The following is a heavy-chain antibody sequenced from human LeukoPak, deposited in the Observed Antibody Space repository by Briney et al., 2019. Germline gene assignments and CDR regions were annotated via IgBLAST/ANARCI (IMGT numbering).Heavy chain of an antibody. Sequence: SETLSLTCTVSGDSITSHYWSWIRQPAGKGLEWIGRIHTSGSTNYNPSLKSRVTISVDTSKNQFSLKLSSVTAADTAVYYCARAIVSVVITDYFDYWGQGTLVTVSS. CDR3: ARAIVSVVITDYFDY. J-gene: IGHJ4*02. CDR1: GDSITSHY. CDR2: IHTSGST. D-gene: IGHD3-22*01. V-gene: IGHV4-4*07.